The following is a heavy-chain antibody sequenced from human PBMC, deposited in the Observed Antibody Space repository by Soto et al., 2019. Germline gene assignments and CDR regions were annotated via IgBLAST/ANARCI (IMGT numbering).Heavy chain of an antibody. Sequence: VPLVQSGAAVQKPGASVKVSCKASGYTFTRSFMHWVRQAPGQGLDWMGIVNPSAGSTRYAQKIQGRDTMTRDTATSTVDMELSSLRSEDTAGYDGAPTLESGGYFDYCGQGTLFTLCS. CDR2: VNPSAGST. D-gene: IGHD1-26*01. CDR1: GYTFTRSF. V-gene: IGHV1-46*01. J-gene: IGHJ4*02. CDR3: APTLESGGYFDY.